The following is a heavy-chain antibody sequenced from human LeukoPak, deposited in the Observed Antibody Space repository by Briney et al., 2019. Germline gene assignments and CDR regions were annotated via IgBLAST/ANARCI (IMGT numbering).Heavy chain of an antibody. CDR2: IYYSGST. D-gene: IGHD1-7*01. CDR1: GGSISSSSYS. Sequence: PSETLSLTCTVSGGSISSSSYSWGWIRQPPGKGLEWIGSIYYSGSTYYNPSLKSRVTISVDTSKNQFSLKLSSVTAADTAVYYCARQTDWNYGRLGDDAFDIWGQGTMVTVSS. V-gene: IGHV4-39*01. J-gene: IGHJ3*02. CDR3: ARQTDWNYGRLGDDAFDI.